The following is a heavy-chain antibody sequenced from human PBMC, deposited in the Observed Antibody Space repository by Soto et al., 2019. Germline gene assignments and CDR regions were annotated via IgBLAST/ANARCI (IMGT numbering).Heavy chain of an antibody. CDR2: MSSTSSYI. CDR1: GIPVSDYT. V-gene: IGHV3-21*01. CDR3: ATTSGEAYYYYGMDM. J-gene: IGHJ6*02. Sequence: EVQLVESGGGLVKPGGSLRLSCAGSGIPVSDYTMNWVRQAPGKGLEWVSCMSSTSSYIYYADSVKGRFTISRDHAKNTLDLQMNSLSDEDTAGCYCATTSGEAYYYYGMDMWGQGTTVNVSS. D-gene: IGHD2-21*01.